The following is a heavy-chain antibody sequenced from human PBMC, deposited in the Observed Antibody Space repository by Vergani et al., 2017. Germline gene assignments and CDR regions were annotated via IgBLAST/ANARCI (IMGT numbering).Heavy chain of an antibody. Sequence: QVQLQQWGAGLLKPSETLSLTCAVYGGSFSGYYWSWIRQPPGKGLEWIGEINHSGSTNYNPSLKSRVTISVDTSKNQFSLKLSSVTAADTAVYYCARVGYSYGYTYYYYGRDVWGQGP. D-gene: IGHD5-18*01. J-gene: IGHJ6*02. CDR3: ARVGYSYGYTYYYYGRDV. CDR2: INHSGST. V-gene: IGHV4-34*01. CDR1: GGSFSGYY.